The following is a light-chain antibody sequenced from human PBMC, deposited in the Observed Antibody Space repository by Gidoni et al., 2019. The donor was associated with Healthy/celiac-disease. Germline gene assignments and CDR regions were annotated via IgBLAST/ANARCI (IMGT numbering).Light chain of an antibody. V-gene: IGLV2-14*01. CDR2: EVS. Sequence: QSALTQPASVSGSPGQSITISCTGTSSDGGGYNYVSWYQQHPGKAPKLMIYEVSNRPSGVSNRFSGSKSGNTASLTISGLQAEDEADYYCSSYTSSSTVVFGGGTKLTVL. J-gene: IGLJ2*01. CDR1: SSDGGGYNY. CDR3: SSYTSSSTVV.